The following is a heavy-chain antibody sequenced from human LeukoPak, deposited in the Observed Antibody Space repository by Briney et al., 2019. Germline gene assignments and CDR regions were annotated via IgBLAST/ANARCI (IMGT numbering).Heavy chain of an antibody. J-gene: IGHJ4*02. D-gene: IGHD3-22*01. CDR1: GFTVSSNC. CDR2: IYSGGST. CDR3: ARDGLEYYYDSSGYSQYYFDY. Sequence: GGSLRLSCAASGFTVSSNCMSWVRQAPGKGLEWVSVIYSGGSTYYADSVKGRFTISRDNSKNTLYLQMNSLRAEDTAVYYCARDGLEYYYDSSGYSQYYFDYWGQGTLVTVSS. V-gene: IGHV3-66*01.